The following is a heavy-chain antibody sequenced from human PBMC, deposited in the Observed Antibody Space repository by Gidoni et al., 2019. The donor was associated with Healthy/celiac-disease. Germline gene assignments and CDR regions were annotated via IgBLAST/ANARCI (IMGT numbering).Heavy chain of an antibody. V-gene: IGHV1-3*05. CDR2: INAGNGNT. J-gene: IGHJ2*01. CDR3: ARGGFLEWLSQDWYFDL. Sequence: QVQLVQSGAEEKKPGASVKVSCKASGYTFPSYAMHWVRQAPGQRLEWMGWINAGNGNTKYSQKFQGRVTITRDTSASTAYMELSSLRSEDTAVYYCARGGFLEWLSQDWYFDLWGRGTLVTVSS. CDR1: GYTFPSYA. D-gene: IGHD3-3*01.